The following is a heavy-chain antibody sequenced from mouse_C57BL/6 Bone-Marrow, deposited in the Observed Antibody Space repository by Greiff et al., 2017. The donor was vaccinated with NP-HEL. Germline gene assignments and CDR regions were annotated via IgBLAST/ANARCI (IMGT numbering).Heavy chain of an antibody. CDR2: INPSSGYT. D-gene: IGHD1-1*02. CDR3: AGGWVILAY. Sequence: VKLVESGAELARPGASVKMSCKASGYTFTSYTMHWVKQRPGQGLEWIGYINPSSGYTKYNQKFKDKATLTADKTSSTAYMQLSSLTSEDSAVYYCAGGWVILAYWGQGTLVTVSA. J-gene: IGHJ3*01. V-gene: IGHV1-4*01. CDR1: GYTFTSYT.